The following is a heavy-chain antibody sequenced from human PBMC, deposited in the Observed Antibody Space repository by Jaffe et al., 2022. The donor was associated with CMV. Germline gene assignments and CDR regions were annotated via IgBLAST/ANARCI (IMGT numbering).Heavy chain of an antibody. CDR3: GLSDYSTEY. CDR1: GGSFSVYS. J-gene: IGHJ4*02. V-gene: IGHV4-34*02. Sequence: QVQLEQWGAGLLKPSETLSLTCAVYGGSFSVYSWTWIRQPPGKGLEWIGDIIHSGNKNYNPSLESRLTMSEDTSRKQVSLKLSSVTAVDTAVYYCGLSDYSTEYWGQGTLVTVSS. CDR2: IIHSGNK. D-gene: IGHD4-4*01.